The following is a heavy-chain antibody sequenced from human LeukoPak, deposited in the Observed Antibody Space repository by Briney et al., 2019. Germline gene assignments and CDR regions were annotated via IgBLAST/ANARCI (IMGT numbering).Heavy chain of an antibody. CDR1: GYTFTSYD. CDR2: MNPNSGNT. V-gene: IGHV1-8*01. D-gene: IGHD2-15*01. Sequence: ASVKVSCKAFGYTFTSYDINWARQATGQGLEWMGWMNPNSGNTGYAQKFQGRITMTRNTSINTAYMELSSLRSEDTAVYYCARARARSKNWFDPWGQGTLVTVSS. CDR3: ARARARSKNWFDP. J-gene: IGHJ5*02.